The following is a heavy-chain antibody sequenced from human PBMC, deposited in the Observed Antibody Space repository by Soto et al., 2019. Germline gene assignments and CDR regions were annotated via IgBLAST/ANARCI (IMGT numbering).Heavy chain of an antibody. J-gene: IGHJ5*02. Sequence: ASVKVSCKTSGYTFTSYGISWVRQAPGQGLEWMGWISTYNANTNYAQKLQGRVTMTTDTSTSTAYMELRSLRSDDTAVYYCGRASGSYYNSPFDPWGQGTLVTVSS. CDR2: ISTYNANT. CDR1: GYTFTSYG. CDR3: GRASGSYYNSPFDP. D-gene: IGHD3-10*01. V-gene: IGHV1-18*01.